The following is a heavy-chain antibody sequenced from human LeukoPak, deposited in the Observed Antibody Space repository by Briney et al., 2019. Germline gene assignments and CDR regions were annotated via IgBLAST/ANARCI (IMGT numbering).Heavy chain of an antibody. J-gene: IGHJ5*02. D-gene: IGHD3-16*01. CDR1: GFTFSSYA. CDR3: TRALGPLRSDDWFDP. V-gene: IGHV3-30-3*01. Sequence: GGSLRLSCAASGFTFSSYAMHWVRQAPGKGLEWVAVISYDGSNKYYADSVKGRFTISRDNSKNTLYLQMNSLRAEDTAVYYCTRALGPLRSDDWFDPWGQGTLVTVSS. CDR2: ISYDGSNK.